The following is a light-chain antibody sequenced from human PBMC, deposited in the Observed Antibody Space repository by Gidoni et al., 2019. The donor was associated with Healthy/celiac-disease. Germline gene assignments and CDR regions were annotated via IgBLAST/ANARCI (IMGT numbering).Light chain of an antibody. CDR2: DAS. Sequence: DIQMTQSPSTLSASVGDRVTIPCRASQSISSWLAWYQQKPGKAPKLLIYDASSLESGVPSRFSGSGSGTEFTLTISSLQPDDFATYYCQQYNSYPYTFXXXTKLEIK. CDR1: QSISSW. J-gene: IGKJ2*01. V-gene: IGKV1-5*01. CDR3: QQYNSYPYT.